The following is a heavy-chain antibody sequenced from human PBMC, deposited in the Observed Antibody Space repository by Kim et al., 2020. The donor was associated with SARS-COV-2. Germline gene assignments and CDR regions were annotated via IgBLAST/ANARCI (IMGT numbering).Heavy chain of an antibody. CDR3: TTLQVTTGAYYYYYGMDV. V-gene: IGHV3-15*01. CDR1: GFTFSNAW. D-gene: IGHD3-22*01. CDR2: IKSKTDGGTT. J-gene: IGHJ6*02. Sequence: GGSLRLSCAASGFTFSNAWMSWVRQAPGKGLEWVGRIKSKTDGGTTDYAAPVKGRFTISRDDSKNTLYLQMNSLKTEDTAVYYCTTLQVTTGAYYYYYGMDVWGQGTTVTVSS.